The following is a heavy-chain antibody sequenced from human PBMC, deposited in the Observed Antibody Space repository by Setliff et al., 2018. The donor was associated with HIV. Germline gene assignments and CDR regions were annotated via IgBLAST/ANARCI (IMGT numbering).Heavy chain of an antibody. CDR3: ARDGRAVTSLMVVVSLKNGMDV. CDR1: GGTFSSYA. V-gene: IGHV1-69*13. CDR2: IIPIFGTA. J-gene: IGHJ6*02. Sequence: SVKVSCKASGGTFSSYAISWVRQAPGQGLEWMGGIIPIFGTANYAQRFQGRVTFTADESTTTVYMELSSLTSEDRAIYYCARDGRAVTSLMVVVSLKNGMDVWGQGTTVTVSS. D-gene: IGHD3-22*01.